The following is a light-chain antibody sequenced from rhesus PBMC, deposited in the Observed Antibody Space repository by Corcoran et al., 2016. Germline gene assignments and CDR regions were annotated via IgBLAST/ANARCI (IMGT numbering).Light chain of an antibody. CDR3: QQGYSYPFT. CDR1: QSLSNY. J-gene: IGKJ3*01. V-gene: IGKV1S9*01. CDR2: RAA. Sequence: DIQMTQSPSSLSASVGDRVTITCQASQSLSNYLNWYQQKPGKIPKLLIYRAASLQSGIPSRFSGSGSGTDLTLTICSLQPGDFATYYCQQGYSYPFTFGPETKLDIK.